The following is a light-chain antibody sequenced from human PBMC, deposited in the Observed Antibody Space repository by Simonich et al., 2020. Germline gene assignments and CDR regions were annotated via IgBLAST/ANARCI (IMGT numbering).Light chain of an antibody. CDR1: QSVLYSSNNKNY. CDR3: QQYYSTPLT. Sequence: DIVMTQSPDSLAVSLGERATINCKSSQSVLYSSNNKNYLAWYQQKPGQPPKLLIYWESTRESGVPYRFSGSGSGTDFTLTISSLQAEDVAVYYCQQYYSTPLTFGQGTKVEIK. J-gene: IGKJ1*01. CDR2: WES. V-gene: IGKV4-1*01.